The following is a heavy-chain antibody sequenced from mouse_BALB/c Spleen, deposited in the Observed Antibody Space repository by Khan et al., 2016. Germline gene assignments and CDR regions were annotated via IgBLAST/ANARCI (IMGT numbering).Heavy chain of an antibody. D-gene: IGHD4-1*01. CDR1: GYAFSTYW. J-gene: IGHJ2*01. CDR3: ARGVGPDY. CDR2: IYPGDGDT. V-gene: IGHV1-80*01. Sequence: QVQLQHSGAELVRPGSSVKISCKASGYAFSTYWMNWVKQRPGQGLEWIGHIYPGDGDTNYNGNFKYKATLTADKSSNTAYMQLSSLTSEDSAVYFCARGVGPDYWGQGTTLTVSS.